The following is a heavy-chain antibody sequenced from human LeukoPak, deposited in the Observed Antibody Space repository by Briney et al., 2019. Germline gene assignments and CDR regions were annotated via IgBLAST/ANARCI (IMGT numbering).Heavy chain of an antibody. J-gene: IGHJ1*01. CDR2: FYPADSDT. Sequence: GQSLKISCKASGYSFTSYFIAWGRQMAGHRLEWLGVFYPADSDTTCRSSVQGQFTISVDKSITPGYLPLNHLQASDSVIYHCARPGAMDLAGPLQHWGQGTLVTVSS. CDR1: GYSFTSYF. D-gene: IGHD7-27*01. CDR3: ARPGAMDLAGPLQH. V-gene: IGHV5-51*01.